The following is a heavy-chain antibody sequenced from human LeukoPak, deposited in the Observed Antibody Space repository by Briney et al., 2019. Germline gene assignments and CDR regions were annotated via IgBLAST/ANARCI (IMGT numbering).Heavy chain of an antibody. CDR3: ARSPPSSSWYDWYFDL. Sequence: ASVKVSCKASGYTFTSYGISWVRQAPGQGLEWMGWISAYNGNTNYAQKLQGRVTMTKDTSTNTAYMELRSPRSDDTAVYYCARSPPSSSWYDWYFDLWGRGTLVTVSS. CDR2: ISAYNGNT. V-gene: IGHV1-18*01. J-gene: IGHJ2*01. D-gene: IGHD6-13*01. CDR1: GYTFTSYG.